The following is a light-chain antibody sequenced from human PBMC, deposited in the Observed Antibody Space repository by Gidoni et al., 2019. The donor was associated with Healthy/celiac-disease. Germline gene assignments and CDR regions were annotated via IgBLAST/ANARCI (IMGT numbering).Light chain of an antibody. J-gene: IGKJ1*01. CDR3: QHSYITPRT. CDR1: QSISSY. CDR2: AAS. Sequence: DIQMTQSPSSLSASVGDRVTITVRASQSISSYLNWYQQKPGKAPKLLIYAASSLQSGVPSRFSGSGSGTDFTLTISSLQPEDFATYYCQHSYITPRTFGQGTKVEIK. V-gene: IGKV1-39*01.